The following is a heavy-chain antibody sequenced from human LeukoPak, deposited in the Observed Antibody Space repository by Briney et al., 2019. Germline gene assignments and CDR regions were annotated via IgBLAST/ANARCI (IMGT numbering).Heavy chain of an antibody. J-gene: IGHJ4*02. V-gene: IGHV1-18*04. CDR3: ARDWMVRGRTPNYFDY. D-gene: IGHD3-10*01. CDR2: ISAYNGNT. CDR1: GYTFTSYG. Sequence: GASVKVSCKASGYTFTSYGISWVRQAPGQGLEWMGWISAYNGNTNYAQKLQGRVTMTTDTSTSTAYMELRSLRSDDAAVYYCARDWMVRGRTPNYFDYWGQGTLVTVSS.